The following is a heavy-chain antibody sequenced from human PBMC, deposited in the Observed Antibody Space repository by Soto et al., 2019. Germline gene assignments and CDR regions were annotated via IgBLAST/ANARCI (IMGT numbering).Heavy chain of an antibody. Sequence: GGSLRLSCAASGFTFSTYSMNWVRQAPGKGLEWVSSMSSRSDYIFYADSVKGRFTISRDNAKNSLYLQMNSLRAEDTAVYYCARRYYYDSENRDAFDIWGQGTLVTV. J-gene: IGHJ3*02. V-gene: IGHV3-21*01. CDR1: GFTFSTYS. CDR3: ARRYYYDSENRDAFDI. D-gene: IGHD3-22*01. CDR2: MSSRSDYI.